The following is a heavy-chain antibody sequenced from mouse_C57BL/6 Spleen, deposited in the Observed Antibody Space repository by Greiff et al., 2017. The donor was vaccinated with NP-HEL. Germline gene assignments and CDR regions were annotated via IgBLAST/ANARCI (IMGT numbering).Heavy chain of an antibody. V-gene: IGHV2-3*01. CDR1: GFSLTSYG. Sequence: VKLVESGPGLVAPSQSLSITCTVSGFSLTSYGVSWVRQPPGKGLEWLGVIWGDGSTNYHSALISRLSISKDNSKSQVFLKLNSLQTDDTATYYCAKGGGGYYVAWFAYWGQGTLVTVSA. CDR3: AKGGGGYYVAWFAY. CDR2: IWGDGST. J-gene: IGHJ3*01. D-gene: IGHD2-3*01.